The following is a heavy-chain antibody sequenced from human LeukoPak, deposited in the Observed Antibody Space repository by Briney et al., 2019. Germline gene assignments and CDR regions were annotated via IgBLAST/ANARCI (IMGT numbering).Heavy chain of an antibody. Sequence: GESLKISCKGSGYRFTSYWIGWVRQMPGKGLEWMGIIYLGDSNTRYSPSLQGQVSISADKSISTAYLHWSSLKASDTAMYYCARAPSSSYFDYWGQGTLVTVSS. J-gene: IGHJ4*02. D-gene: IGHD6-6*01. CDR1: GYRFTSYW. CDR3: ARAPSSSYFDY. CDR2: IYLGDSNT. V-gene: IGHV5-51*01.